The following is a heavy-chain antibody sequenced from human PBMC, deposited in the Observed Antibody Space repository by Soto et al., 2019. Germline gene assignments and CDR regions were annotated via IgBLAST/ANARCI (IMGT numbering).Heavy chain of an antibody. Sequence: PSETLSLTCSVSGGSVSNKTYYWSWIRQPPGKRLEWIGYVYYIGTTNYNPSLKSRVTISVDLSKNQFSLRLSSVTTADTALYYCARTTVVPTTLRSRYSFDYLGQRTLV. V-gene: IGHV4-61*01. CDR2: VYYIGTT. J-gene: IGHJ4*02. D-gene: IGHD4-17*01. CDR3: ARTTVVPTTLRSRYSFDY. CDR1: GGSVSNKTYY.